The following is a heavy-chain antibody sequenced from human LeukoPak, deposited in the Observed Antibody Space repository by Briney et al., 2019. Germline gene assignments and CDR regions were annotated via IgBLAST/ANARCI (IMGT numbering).Heavy chain of an antibody. V-gene: IGHV1-69*13. CDR1: GGTFSSYA. CDR2: IIPIFGTA. Sequence: ASVKVSCKASGGTFSSYAISWVRQAPGQGLEWMGGIIPIFGTANYAQKFQGRVTITADESTSTAYMELSSLRSEDTAAYYCASNEARSYWGYYYYMDVWGKGTTVTISS. D-gene: IGHD1-26*01. J-gene: IGHJ6*03. CDR3: ASNEARSYWGYYYYMDV.